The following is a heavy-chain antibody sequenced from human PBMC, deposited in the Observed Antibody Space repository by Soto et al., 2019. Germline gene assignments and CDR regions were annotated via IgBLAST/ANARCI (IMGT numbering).Heavy chain of an antibody. CDR2: ISWDGGST. V-gene: IGHV3-43*01. Sequence: GGSLRLSCAASGFTFDDYTMHWVRQAPGKGLEWVSLISWDGGSTYYADSVKGRFTISRDNSKNSLYLQMNSLRTEDIAMYYCAKDDYGGKFDYWGQGTLVTVSS. J-gene: IGHJ4*02. CDR3: AKDDYGGKFDY. CDR1: GFTFDDYT. D-gene: IGHD4-17*01.